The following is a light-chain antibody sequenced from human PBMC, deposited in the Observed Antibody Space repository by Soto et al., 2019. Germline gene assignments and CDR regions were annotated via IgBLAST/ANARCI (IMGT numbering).Light chain of an antibody. CDR1: SFNVGGNT. V-gene: IGLV1-44*01. CDR2: SNN. CDR3: FSYTSSGTYV. J-gene: IGLJ1*01. Sequence: QSVLTQPPSASGTPGQRVTISCSGSSFNVGGNTVNWYQQVTGTAPKLLINSNNQRPSGVPDRFSGSKSGTTASLTISGLQAEDETDYYCFSYTSSGTYVFGPGTKVT.